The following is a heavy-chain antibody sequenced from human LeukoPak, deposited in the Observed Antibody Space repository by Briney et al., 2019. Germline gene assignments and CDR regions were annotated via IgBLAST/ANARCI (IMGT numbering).Heavy chain of an antibody. Sequence: PGRSLRLSCAASGFTFNNYGMHWVRQAPGKGLEWVAVISYDGSNKYYADSVKGRFTISRDNSKNTLYLQMNNLRAEDTAVYYCAKDQEYSSSWVYSYYGMDVWGQGTTVTVSS. CDR1: GFTFNNYG. J-gene: IGHJ6*02. D-gene: IGHD6-13*01. CDR3: AKDQEYSSSWVYSYYGMDV. CDR2: ISYDGSNK. V-gene: IGHV3-30*18.